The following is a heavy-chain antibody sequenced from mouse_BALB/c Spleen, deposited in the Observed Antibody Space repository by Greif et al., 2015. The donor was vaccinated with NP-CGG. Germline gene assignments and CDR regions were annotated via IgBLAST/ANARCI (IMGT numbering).Heavy chain of an antibody. CDR1: GYTFSSYW. CDR3: ARGGSSLYWYFDV. CDR2: ILPGSGST. V-gene: IGHV1-9*01. J-gene: IGHJ1*01. D-gene: IGHD1-1*01. Sequence: QVQLKESGAELMKPGASVKISCKATGYTFSSYWIEWVKQRPGHGLEWIGEILPGSGSTNYNEKFKGKATFTADTSSNTAYMQLSSLTSEDSAVYYCARGGSSLYWYFDVWGAGTTVTVSS.